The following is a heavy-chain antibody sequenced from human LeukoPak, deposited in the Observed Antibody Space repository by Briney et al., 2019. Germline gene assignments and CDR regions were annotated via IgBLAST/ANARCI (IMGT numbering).Heavy chain of an antibody. Sequence: SETLSLTCAVYGGSFSGYYWSLIRQPPGQRLEWIGEINHSVSTNYNPSLKSRVTISVDTSKNQLSLKLSSVTAADTAVYYCARVQGHSRTEMAYYYDSSGYYYADYWGQGTLVTVSS. D-gene: IGHD3-22*01. CDR2: INHSVST. CDR3: ARVQGHSRTEMAYYYDSSGYYYADY. J-gene: IGHJ4*02. V-gene: IGHV4-34*01. CDR1: GGSFSGYY.